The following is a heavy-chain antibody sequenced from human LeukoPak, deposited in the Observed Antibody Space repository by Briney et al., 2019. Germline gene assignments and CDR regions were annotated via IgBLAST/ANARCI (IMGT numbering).Heavy chain of an antibody. D-gene: IGHD6-19*01. CDR2: IYYSGST. Sequence: SETLSLTCTVSGGSVSSGTYYWSWIRQPPGKGLEWIGYIYYSGSTNYNPSLKSRVTISVDTSKNQFSLKLSSVTAADTAVYYCARVKAVAGTLPHLLDYWGQGTLVTVSS. V-gene: IGHV4-61*01. CDR1: GGSVSSGTYY. CDR3: ARVKAVAGTLPHLLDY. J-gene: IGHJ4*02.